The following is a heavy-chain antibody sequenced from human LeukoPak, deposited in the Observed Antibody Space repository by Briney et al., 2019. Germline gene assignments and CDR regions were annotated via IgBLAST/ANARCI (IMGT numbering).Heavy chain of an antibody. J-gene: IGHJ4*02. V-gene: IGHV3-21*01. CDR3: ARDLLKDIVVVPAAISY. CDR1: GFTFSSYS. CDR2: TSSSSSYV. D-gene: IGHD2-2*01. Sequence: GGSLRLSCAASGFTFSSYSMNWVRQAPGKELEWVSSTSSSSSYVYYADSVKGRFTISRDNAKSSLYLQMNSLRAEDTAVYYCARDLLKDIVVVPAAISYWGQGTLVTVSS.